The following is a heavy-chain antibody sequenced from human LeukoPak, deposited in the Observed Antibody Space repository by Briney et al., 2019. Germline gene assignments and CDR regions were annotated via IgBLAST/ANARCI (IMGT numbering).Heavy chain of an antibody. Sequence: PGGSLRLSCAASGFIFSSYGMSWVRQAPGKGLEWVSAISVSGGSTYYADSVKGRFTISRDNSKSTLYLQMNSLRAEDTAVYYCAELGITMIGGVWGKGTTVTISS. CDR3: AELGITMIGGV. V-gene: IGHV3-23*01. CDR1: GFIFSSYG. D-gene: IGHD3-10*02. J-gene: IGHJ6*04. CDR2: ISVSGGST.